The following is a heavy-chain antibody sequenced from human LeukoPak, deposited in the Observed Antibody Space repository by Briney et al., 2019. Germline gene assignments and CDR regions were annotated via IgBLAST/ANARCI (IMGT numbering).Heavy chain of an antibody. D-gene: IGHD6-19*01. Sequence: PGGSLRLSCAASGFTFDDYAIHWVRQAPGKGLERVSGISWNSGSIGYADSVKGRFTISRDNAKNSLYLQMNSLRAEDMALYYCAKDGSSSGLGEFDYWGQGTLVTVSS. CDR2: ISWNSGSI. J-gene: IGHJ4*02. V-gene: IGHV3-9*03. CDR3: AKDGSSSGLGEFDY. CDR1: GFTFDDYA.